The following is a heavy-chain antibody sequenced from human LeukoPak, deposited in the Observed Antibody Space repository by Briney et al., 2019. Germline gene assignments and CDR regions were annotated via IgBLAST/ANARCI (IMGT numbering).Heavy chain of an antibody. CDR1: GFTFSSYS. J-gene: IGHJ4*02. CDR2: ISSSSSYI. Sequence: GGSLRLSCAASGFTFSSYSMNWVRQAPGKGLEWVSSISSSSSYIYYADSVKGRFTISRDNAKNSLYLQMNSLRAEDPAVYYCARDFLCRDCSSTSCYDPGAFVYWGEGTLVTVSS. CDR3: ARDFLCRDCSSTSCYDPGAFVY. V-gene: IGHV3-21*01. D-gene: IGHD2-2*01.